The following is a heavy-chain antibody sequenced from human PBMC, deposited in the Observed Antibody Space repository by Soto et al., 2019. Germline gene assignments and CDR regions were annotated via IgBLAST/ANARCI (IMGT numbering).Heavy chain of an antibody. J-gene: IGHJ4*02. Sequence: PSETLSLTCTVSGGSISSGGYYWSWIRQHPGKGLEWVGYIYYSGSTYYNPSLESRVTISVDTSKNQFSLKLSSVTAADTAVYYCARAGSYGPKVHYFDYWGQGTLVTVSS. CDR1: GGSISSGGYY. V-gene: IGHV4-31*03. CDR3: ARAGSYGPKVHYFDY. D-gene: IGHD5-18*01. CDR2: IYYSGST.